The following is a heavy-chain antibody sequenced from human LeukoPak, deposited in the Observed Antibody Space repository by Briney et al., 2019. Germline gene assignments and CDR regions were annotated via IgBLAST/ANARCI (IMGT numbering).Heavy chain of an antibody. V-gene: IGHV1-69*06. D-gene: IGHD3-10*01. CDR2: IIPIFGTA. J-gene: IGHJ5*02. CDR1: GGTSSSYA. CDR3: ARTYYYGSGSTCFDP. Sequence: SVKVSCKASGGTSSSYAISWVRQAPGQGLEWMGGIIPIFGTANYAQKFQGRVTITADKSTSTAYMELSSLRSEDTAVYYCARTYYYGSGSTCFDPWGQGTLVTVSS.